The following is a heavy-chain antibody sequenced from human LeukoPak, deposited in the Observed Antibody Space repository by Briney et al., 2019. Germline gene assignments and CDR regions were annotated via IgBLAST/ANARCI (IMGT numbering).Heavy chain of an antibody. J-gene: IGHJ6*03. CDR1: GFTFSSYW. CDR2: INSDGSST. D-gene: IGHD6-6*01. Sequence: GGSLRLSCAASGFTFSSYWMHWVRQAPGKGLVWVSRINSDGSSTSYADSVKGRFTISRDNTKNTLYLQMNSLKAEDTAVYYCARALPEYITSSAASYYYMDVWGKGTTVTVSS. V-gene: IGHV3-74*01. CDR3: ARALPEYITSSAASYYYMDV.